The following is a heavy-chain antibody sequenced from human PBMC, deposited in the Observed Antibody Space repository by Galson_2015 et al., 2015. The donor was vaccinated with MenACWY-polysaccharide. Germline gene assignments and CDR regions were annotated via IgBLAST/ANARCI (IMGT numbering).Heavy chain of an antibody. CDR3: AREGSRIVFHAFDT. J-gene: IGHJ3*02. Sequence: SLRLSCAASGSRFSNSGMHWVRQAPGKGLGWVAVIQYDGSKIEYADSVKGRFTISRDNSKNTLFLEMNSLGAEDTAVYYCAREGSRIVFHAFDTWGQGTMVTVSS. V-gene: IGHV3-33*01. CDR2: IQYDGSKI. CDR1: GSRFSNSG. D-gene: IGHD6-13*01.